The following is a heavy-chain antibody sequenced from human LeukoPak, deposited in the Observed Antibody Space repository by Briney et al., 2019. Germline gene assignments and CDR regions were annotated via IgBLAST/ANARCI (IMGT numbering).Heavy chain of an antibody. V-gene: IGHV4-59*01. Sequence: PSETLSLTCTVSGGSISSYYWSWIRQPPGEGLEWIGYIYYSGTTNYNPSLKSRVTISVDTSKNQFSLKLSSVTAADTAVYYCARGVYIAAAQYGYWGQGTLVSVSS. CDR3: ARGVYIAAAQYGY. J-gene: IGHJ4*02. CDR2: IYYSGTT. D-gene: IGHD6-13*01. CDR1: GGSISSYY.